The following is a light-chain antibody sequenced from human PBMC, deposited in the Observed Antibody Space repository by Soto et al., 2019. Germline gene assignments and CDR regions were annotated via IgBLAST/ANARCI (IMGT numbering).Light chain of an antibody. V-gene: IGLV2-14*01. J-gene: IGLJ1*01. CDR3: SSYTSSSTLD. Sequence: QSALTQPASVSGSPGQSITISCTGTSSDVGGYNYVSWYQQHPGKAPKLMIYEVSNRPSGVSNRFSGSKSGNTASLTISGLQAEDEADYYCSSYTSSSTLDFGTGTKLPVL. CDR1: SSDVGGYNY. CDR2: EVS.